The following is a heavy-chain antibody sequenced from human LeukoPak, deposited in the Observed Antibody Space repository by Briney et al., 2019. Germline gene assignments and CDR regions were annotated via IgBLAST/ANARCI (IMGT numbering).Heavy chain of an antibody. J-gene: IGHJ4*02. D-gene: IGHD3-16*01. CDR1: GFTFSDYY. CDR2: ISRSGSTI. Sequence: GGSLRLPCEASGFTFSDYYMSWIRQAPGKGLEWVSYISRSGSTIYYADSVKGRFTISRDNAQNSLYLQMDSLRAEDTAVYYCASAEGATIGGLNYWGQGALVTVSS. CDR3: ASAEGATIGGLNY. V-gene: IGHV3-11*01.